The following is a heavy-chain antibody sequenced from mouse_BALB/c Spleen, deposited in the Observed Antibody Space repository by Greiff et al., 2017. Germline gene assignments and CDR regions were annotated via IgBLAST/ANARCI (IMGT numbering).Heavy chain of an antibody. CDR3: ARGGGYYPYYYAMDY. D-gene: IGHD2-3*01. J-gene: IGHJ4*01. CDR1: GFTFSSYA. V-gene: IGHV5-6-5*01. CDR2: ISSGGST. Sequence: EVQVVESGGGLVKPGGSLKLSCAASGFTFSSYAMSWVRQTPEKRLEWVASISSGGSTYYPDSVKGRFTISRDNARNILYLQMSSLRSEDTAMYYCARGGGYYPYYYAMDYWGQGTSVTVSS.